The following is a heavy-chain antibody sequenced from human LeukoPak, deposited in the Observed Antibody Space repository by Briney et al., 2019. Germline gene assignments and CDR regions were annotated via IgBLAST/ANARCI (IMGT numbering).Heavy chain of an antibody. V-gene: IGHV4-61*02. J-gene: IGHJ4*02. CDR3: ARETNGYYDH. Sequence: SDTLSLTCTVSCGSISSGSCYWSWIRQPAGKGLEWIGRIYPSGSTNYNPSLKSRVTISVDTSKNQFSLKLSSVTAADTAVYFCARETNGYYDHWGQGTLVTVSS. CDR2: IYPSGST. CDR1: CGSISSGSCY. D-gene: IGHD3-22*01.